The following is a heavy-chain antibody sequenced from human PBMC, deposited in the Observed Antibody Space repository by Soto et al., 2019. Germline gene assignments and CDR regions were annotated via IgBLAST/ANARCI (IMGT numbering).Heavy chain of an antibody. V-gene: IGHV3-9*01. CDR3: AKVEYSSSSGYYYYGMDV. CDR1: GFTFDDYA. D-gene: IGHD6-6*01. J-gene: IGHJ6*02. Sequence: EVQLVESGGGLVQPGRSLRLSCAASGFTFDDYAMHWVRQAPGKGLEWVSGIGWNSGSIGYADSVKGRFTISRDNAKNSLYLQMNSLRAEDTALYYCAKVEYSSSSGYYYYGMDVWGQGTTVTVSS. CDR2: IGWNSGSI.